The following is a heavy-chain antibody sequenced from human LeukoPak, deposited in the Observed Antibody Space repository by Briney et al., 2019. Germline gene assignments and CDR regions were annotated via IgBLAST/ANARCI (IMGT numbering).Heavy chain of an antibody. V-gene: IGHV4-4*07. CDR3: AVEPNYFGSGGFDY. Sequence: SETLSLTCTVSGGSISSYYWSWIRQPAGKGLEWIGHIYTNGNTNYNPSLKSRVTVSVDTSKNQFSLKLSSVTAADTAVYYCAVEPNYFGSGGFDYWGQGTLVTVSS. D-gene: IGHD3-10*01. CDR2: IYTNGNT. CDR1: GGSISSYY. J-gene: IGHJ4*02.